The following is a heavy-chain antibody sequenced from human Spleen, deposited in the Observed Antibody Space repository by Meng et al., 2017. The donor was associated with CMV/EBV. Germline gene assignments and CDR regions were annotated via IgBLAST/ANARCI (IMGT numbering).Heavy chain of an antibody. V-gene: IGHV4-4*01. Sequence: SRGTISSTHWWCWVRQSPGKGLEWIGGIHHSGSTKYNPSLKTRVTISLDRSNNQFSLEMNSLTAADTAVYFCARGHLTGTTYWFDPWGQGTLVTVSS. CDR2: IHHSGST. CDR3: ARGHLTGTTYWFDP. J-gene: IGHJ5*02. D-gene: IGHD1-7*01. CDR1: RGTISSTHW.